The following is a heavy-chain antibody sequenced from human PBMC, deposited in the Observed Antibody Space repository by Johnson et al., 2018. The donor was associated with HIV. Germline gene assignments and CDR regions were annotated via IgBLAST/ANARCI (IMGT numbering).Heavy chain of an antibody. CDR3: AKVAVATAAGGVALDI. CDR1: GFTVSSNY. V-gene: IGHV3-66*01. CDR2: IYSGGST. J-gene: IGHJ3*02. Sequence: VQLVESGGGLVQPGGSLKLSCAASGFTVSSNYMSWVRQAPGKGLEWVSAIYSGGSTYYADSVKGRFTISRDNSKNTLYLQMNSLRVEDTAVYYCAKVAVATAAGGVALDIWGPGTMVTVS. D-gene: IGHD6-13*01.